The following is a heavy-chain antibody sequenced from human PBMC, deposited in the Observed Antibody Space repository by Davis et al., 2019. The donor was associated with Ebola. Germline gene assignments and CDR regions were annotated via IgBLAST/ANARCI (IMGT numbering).Heavy chain of an antibody. CDR2: IRSKANSYAT. V-gene: IGHV3-73*01. CDR3: TNRKNEY. J-gene: IGHJ4*02. CDR1: GFTFSSYG. Sequence: PGGSLRLSCAASGFTFSSYGMHWVRQASGRGLEWVGRIRSKANSYATTYAASVKGRFTISRDDSKNTAYLQMNSLKMDDTAVYYCTNRKNEYWGQGTLVTVSS.